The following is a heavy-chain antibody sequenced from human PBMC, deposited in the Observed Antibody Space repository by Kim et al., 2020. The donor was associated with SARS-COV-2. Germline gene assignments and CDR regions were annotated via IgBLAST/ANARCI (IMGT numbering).Heavy chain of an antibody. V-gene: IGHV3-21*01. CDR1: GFTFSSYS. CDR3: ARDGRYSYGYFDY. D-gene: IGHD5-18*01. CDR2: ISSSSSYI. Sequence: GGSLRLSCAASGFTFSSYSMNWVRQAPGKGLEWVSSISSSSSYIYYADSVKGRFTISRDNAKNSLYLQMNSLRAEDTAVYYCARDGRYSYGYFDYWGQETLVTVSS. J-gene: IGHJ4*02.